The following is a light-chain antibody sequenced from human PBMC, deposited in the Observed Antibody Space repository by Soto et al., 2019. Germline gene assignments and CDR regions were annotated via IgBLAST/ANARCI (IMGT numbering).Light chain of an antibody. CDR1: QTVSSGY. Sequence: EIVLTQSPGTLSLSPGERATLSCRASQTVSSGYLAWYQQKPGQAPRLLIYGTSTRVTGFPDRFSGSGSGTDFTLTISRLEPEDFAVYYCQQYGSSPETFGQGTKVEIK. CDR3: QQYGSSPET. CDR2: GTS. V-gene: IGKV3-20*01. J-gene: IGKJ1*01.